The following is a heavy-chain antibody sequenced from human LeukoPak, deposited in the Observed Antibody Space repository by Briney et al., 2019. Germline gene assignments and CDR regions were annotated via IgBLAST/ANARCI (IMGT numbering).Heavy chain of an antibody. Sequence: PGGSLRLSCAASGFSFTSYGISWVRQAPGKGLEWVSYISGSSSAIYYADSVKGRFTISRDSAKNSVYLLMNSLRDEDAAVYYCARDQDYGFDYWGQGTLVTISS. CDR3: ARDQDYGFDY. J-gene: IGHJ4*02. V-gene: IGHV3-48*02. CDR1: GFSFTSYG. CDR2: ISGSSSAI. D-gene: IGHD4-17*01.